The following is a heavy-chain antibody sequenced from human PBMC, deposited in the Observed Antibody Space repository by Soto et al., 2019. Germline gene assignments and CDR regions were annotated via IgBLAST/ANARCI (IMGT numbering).Heavy chain of an antibody. CDR1: GFTFSSHA. D-gene: IGHD2-2*03. V-gene: IGHV3-23*01. Sequence: GGSLRLSCAASGFTFSSHAMSWVRQAPGKGLEWVSAISGSGGSTYYADSVKGRFTISRDNSKNTLYLQMNSLRAEDTAVYYCAKGRLDEDYYYGMDVWGQGTTVTVSS. CDR2: ISGSGGST. J-gene: IGHJ6*02. CDR3: AKGRLDEDYYYGMDV.